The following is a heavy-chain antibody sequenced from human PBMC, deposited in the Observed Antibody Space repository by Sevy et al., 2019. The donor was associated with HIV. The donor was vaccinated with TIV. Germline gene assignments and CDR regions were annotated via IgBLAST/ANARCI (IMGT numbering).Heavy chain of an antibody. V-gene: IGHV4-61*01. D-gene: IGHD5-12*01. Sequence: SETLSLTCTVSGGSVSSGSYYWSWIRQPPGKGLEWIGYIYYSGSTNYNPSLKSRVTISVDTSKNQFSLKLSSVTAAETAVYYCARGNSGYDYIYYYYGMDVWGQGTTVTVSS. CDR3: ARGNSGYDYIYYYYGMDV. CDR2: IYYSGST. CDR1: GGSVSSGSYY. J-gene: IGHJ6*02.